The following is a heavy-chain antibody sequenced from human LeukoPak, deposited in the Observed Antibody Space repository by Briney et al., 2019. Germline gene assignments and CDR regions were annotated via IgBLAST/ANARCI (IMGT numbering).Heavy chain of an antibody. CDR3: ASSNYCSSTSCYGGYYYYGMDV. J-gene: IGHJ6*02. V-gene: IGHV5-51*01. D-gene: IGHD2-2*01. CDR1: GYSFTSYW. Sequence: GESLKISCKGSGYSFTSYWIGWVRPMPGKGLEWMGIIYPGDSDTRYSPSFQGQVTISADKSISTAYLQWSSLKASDTAMYYCASSNYCSSTSCYGGYYYYGMDVWGQGTTVTVSS. CDR2: IYPGDSDT.